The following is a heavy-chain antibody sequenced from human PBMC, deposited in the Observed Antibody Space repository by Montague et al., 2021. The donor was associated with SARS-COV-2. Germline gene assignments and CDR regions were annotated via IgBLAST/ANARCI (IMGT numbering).Heavy chain of an antibody. CDR3: ARPNIVRWLPDL. V-gene: IGHV4-59*01. Sequence: SETLSLTCNVSGGSITGYYWSWIRQPPGKGLEWIGYIHFTGSTYHNPSRKSRLTISADTPKKQVSLRLTSVTAADTAVYFCARPNIVRWLPDLWGQGTLVTVSS. D-gene: IGHD2/OR15-2a*01. CDR2: IHFTGST. CDR1: GGSITGYY. J-gene: IGHJ5*02.